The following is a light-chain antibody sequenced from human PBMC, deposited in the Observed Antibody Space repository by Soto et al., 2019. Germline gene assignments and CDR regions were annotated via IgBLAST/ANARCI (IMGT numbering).Light chain of an antibody. CDR1: QDIIKY. V-gene: IGKV1-39*01. CDR2: GVY. J-gene: IGKJ4*01. CDR3: HQNYRTPLT. Sequence: IQMTQSPSSLSASVGDRVTINCRASQDIIKYVHWYQQKSGEAPKLLIYGVYILQCGVQARFIGSGSGNHFNLTISSLQPEDLATYYCHQNYRTPLTFRGGTKVEIK.